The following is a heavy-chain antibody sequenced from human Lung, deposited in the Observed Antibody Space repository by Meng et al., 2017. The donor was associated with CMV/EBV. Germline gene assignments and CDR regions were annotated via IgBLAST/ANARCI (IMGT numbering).Heavy chain of an antibody. J-gene: IGHJ3*02. V-gene: IGHV3-15*01. CDR3: TTGNGTSKAFDI. CDR2: IKSKTDGGTKDHTAPANGGTT. Sequence: GGSXRLXXAASGFTFRTAWMSWVRQAPGKGMEWIGRIKSKTDGGTKDHTAPANGGTTDYAELGKGRFTISRDDSKNMVYLQMNSLETDDTAVYYCTTGNGTSKAFDIWXQGTXVTVAS. D-gene: IGHD2-8*01. CDR1: GFTFRTAW.